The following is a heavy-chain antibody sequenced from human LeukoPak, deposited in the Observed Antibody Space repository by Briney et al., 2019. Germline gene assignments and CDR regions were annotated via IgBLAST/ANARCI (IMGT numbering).Heavy chain of an antibody. CDR2: IRSKPEGGTA. D-gene: IGHD1-26*01. Sequence: RGSLRLSCGASGFTLSNTWMSWVRQAPGKGLEWVGRIRSKPEGGTADYAAPVKGRFSMSRDDSKNTLYLQMNSLKSEDTAVYYCTRDLGAYAQWGQGTLFTLSS. V-gene: IGHV3-15*01. CDR1: GFTLSNTW. CDR3: TRDLGAYAQ. J-gene: IGHJ4*02.